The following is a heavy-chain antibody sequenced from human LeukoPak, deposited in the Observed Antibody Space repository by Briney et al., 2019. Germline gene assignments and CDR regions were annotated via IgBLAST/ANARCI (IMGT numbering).Heavy chain of an antibody. CDR1: GYTFTRSY. D-gene: IGHD5-18*01. CDR3: ARVELGYSYGKMGLGRDY. CDR2: ISPDGGST. Sequence: ASVKVSCKASGYTFTRSYIHWVRQAPGQGLEWMGIISPDGGSTNYAQKLQGRVTMTTDTSTSTAYMELRSLRSDDTAVYYCARVELGYSYGKMGLGRDYWGQGTLVTVSS. V-gene: IGHV1-46*01. J-gene: IGHJ4*02.